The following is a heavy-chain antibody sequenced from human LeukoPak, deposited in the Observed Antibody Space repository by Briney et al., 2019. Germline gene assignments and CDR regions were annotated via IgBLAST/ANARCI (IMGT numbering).Heavy chain of an antibody. CDR2: INHSGST. CDR3: ARGHYYGSGSYYRPTGIFDY. CDR1: GGSFSGYY. J-gene: IGHJ4*02. D-gene: IGHD3-10*01. V-gene: IGHV4-34*01. Sequence: SETLSLTCAVYGGSFSGYYWSWIRQPPGKGLEWIGEINHSGSTNYNPSLKSRVTISVDTSKNQFSLKLSSVTAADTAVYYCARGHYYGSGSYYRPTGIFDYWGQGTLVTVSS.